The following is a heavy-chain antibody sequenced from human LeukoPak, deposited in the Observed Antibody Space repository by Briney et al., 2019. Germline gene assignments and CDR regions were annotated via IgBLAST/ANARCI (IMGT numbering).Heavy chain of an antibody. D-gene: IGHD4-11*01. CDR3: ARRAYSDLYFDY. CDR1: GYSISSASY. V-gene: IGHV4-38-2*01. J-gene: IGHJ4*02. Sequence: PSETLSLTCAVSGYSISSASYWGWIRQPPGKGLEWIGSISPSGNTYYNPSLKSRISISLDTSKNQFSPKLTSMTAADTAFYYCARRAYSDLYFDYWGQGTLVTVSS. CDR2: ISPSGNT.